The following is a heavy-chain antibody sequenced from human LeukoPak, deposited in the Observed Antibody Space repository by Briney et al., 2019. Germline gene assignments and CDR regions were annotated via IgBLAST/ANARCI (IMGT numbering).Heavy chain of an antibody. CDR1: GFTFSTYA. CDR3: ARDYMAGATFQIQGPVDY. J-gene: IGHJ4*02. V-gene: IGHV3-7*01. Sequence: GGSLRLSCAASGFTFSTYAMSWVRQAPGKGLEWVANIKQDGSEKYYVDSVKGRFTISRDNAKNSLYLQMNSLRAEDTALYYCARDYMAGATFQIQGPVDYWGQGTLVTVSS. CDR2: IKQDGSEK. D-gene: IGHD1-26*01.